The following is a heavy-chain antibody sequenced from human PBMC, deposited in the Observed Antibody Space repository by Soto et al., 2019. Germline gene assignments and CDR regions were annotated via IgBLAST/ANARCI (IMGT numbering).Heavy chain of an antibody. Sequence: EVQLVESGGGLVQPGGSLRLSCAASGFTFSSHWMNWVRHAPGKGLVWVSRINPDGRDTHYADSVKGRFTISRDNAKSTLYLQMNSLRAEDTAIYYCARSYRDYWGRGTLVTVSS. J-gene: IGHJ4*02. CDR2: INPDGRDT. CDR3: ARSYRDY. CDR1: GFTFSSHW. D-gene: IGHD3-10*01. V-gene: IGHV3-74*01.